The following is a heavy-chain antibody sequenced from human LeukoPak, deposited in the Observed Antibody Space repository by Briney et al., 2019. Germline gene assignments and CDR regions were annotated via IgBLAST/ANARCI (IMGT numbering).Heavy chain of an antibody. CDR1: GFTFSDHY. J-gene: IGHJ4*02. V-gene: IGHV3-74*03. CDR2: ISPDGNSA. D-gene: IGHD2-8*01. CDR3: AKEGTRMASSYFDY. Sequence: SGGSLRLSCAASGFTFSDHYMDWVRQAPGKGLVWVSRISPDGNSATYADSVKGRFTISRDNAKNTLCLQMNSLRDEDTAMYYCAKEGTRMASSYFDYWGQGTLITVSS.